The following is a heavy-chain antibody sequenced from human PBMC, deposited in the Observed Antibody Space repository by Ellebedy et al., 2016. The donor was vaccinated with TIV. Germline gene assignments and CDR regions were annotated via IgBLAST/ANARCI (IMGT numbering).Heavy chain of an antibody. CDR3: ARDSQVGLDALDI. D-gene: IGHD1-26*01. Sequence: MPSETLSLTCAISGDSVSSNGAAWNWIRQSPSRGLEWPGRTYYRSKWYYDYAVSVKSRIIVNPDTSKNQFSLQLNSVSPEDTAVYYCARDSQVGLDALDIWGQGTMVTVSS. V-gene: IGHV6-1*01. CDR2: TYYRSKWYY. CDR1: GDSVSSNGAA. J-gene: IGHJ3*02.